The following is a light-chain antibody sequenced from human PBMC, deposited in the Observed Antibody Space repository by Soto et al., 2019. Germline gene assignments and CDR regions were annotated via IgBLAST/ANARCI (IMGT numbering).Light chain of an antibody. CDR3: QQSYTTPHT. CDR2: TTS. CDR1: QSISSY. J-gene: IGKJ2*01. Sequence: DIQMTQSPSSLSASVGDRVSITCRASQSISSYLNWYQQKPGKAPKLLISTTSTLQSGVPSRFSGSGSGTDFTLTISSLQPEDFATYHCQQSYTTPHTFGQGTKLAIK. V-gene: IGKV1-39*01.